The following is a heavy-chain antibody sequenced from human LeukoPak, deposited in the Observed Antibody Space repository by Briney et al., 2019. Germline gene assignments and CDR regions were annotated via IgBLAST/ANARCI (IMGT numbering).Heavy chain of an antibody. Sequence: PSETLSLTCTVSGGSIGSYYWSWIRQPAGKGLEWIGRLYTSGSTNYNPSLKSRVTMSVDTSKNQFSLKLSSATAADTAVYYCARRYCSGGSCYSSFDYWGQGSLVTVSS. CDR1: GGSIGSYY. V-gene: IGHV4-4*07. CDR3: ARRYCSGGSCYSSFDY. CDR2: LYTSGST. J-gene: IGHJ4*02. D-gene: IGHD2-15*01.